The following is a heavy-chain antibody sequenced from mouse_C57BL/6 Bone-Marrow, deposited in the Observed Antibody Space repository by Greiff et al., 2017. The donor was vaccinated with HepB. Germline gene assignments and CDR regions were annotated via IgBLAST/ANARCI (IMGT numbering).Heavy chain of an antibody. V-gene: IGHV7-3*01. CDR3: ARYDYDGCFAY. J-gene: IGHJ3*01. CDR1: GFTFTDYY. Sequence: EVKLVESGGGLVQPGGSLSLSCAASGFTFTDYYMSWVRQPPGKALEWLGFIRNKANGYTTEYSASVKGRFTISRDNSQSSLYLQMNALRAEDSATYYCARYDYDGCFAYWGQGTLVTVSA. CDR2: IRNKANGYTT. D-gene: IGHD2-4*01.